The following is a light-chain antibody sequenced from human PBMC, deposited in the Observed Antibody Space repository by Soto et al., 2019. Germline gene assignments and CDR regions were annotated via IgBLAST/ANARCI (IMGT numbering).Light chain of an antibody. J-gene: IGKJ1*01. V-gene: IGKV3-11*01. CDR3: QQRLNWPPG. CDR1: QSVSSN. CDR2: DAS. Sequence: EIVMTQSPATLSVSPGERATLSCRASQSVSSNLAWYQQKPGQAPRLLIYDASSRATGIPDRFSGGGSGTDFTLTISDLEPADFGLYYCQQRLNWPPGFGQGTKVDI.